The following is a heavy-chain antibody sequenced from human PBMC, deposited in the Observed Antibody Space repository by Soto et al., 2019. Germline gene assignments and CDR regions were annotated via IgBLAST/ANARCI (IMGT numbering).Heavy chain of an antibody. CDR1: VFTFSSYW. CDR3: SKLLPSGGNFHRPPFDH. CDR2: MDEDGGTT. D-gene: IGHD2-15*01. V-gene: IGHV3-74*01. J-gene: IGHJ4*02. Sequence: GGSLRLSCAASVFTFSSYWMHLVRQSPGKGLVWVSRMDEDGGTTDDADSVKGRFTISRDNAKNTLYLPMNSLRAEYTAVYYCSKLLPSGGNFHRPPFDHWGPGTLVTVSS.